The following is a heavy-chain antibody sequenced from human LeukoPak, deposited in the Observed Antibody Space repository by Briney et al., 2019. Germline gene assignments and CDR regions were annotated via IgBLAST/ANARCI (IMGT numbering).Heavy chain of an antibody. CDR2: IYPGDSDT. D-gene: IGHD3-16*02. CDR1: GYSVTSYW. V-gene: IGHV5-51*01. J-gene: IGHJ3*02. CDR3: ARGYLAAFDAFDI. Sequence: GESLKISCKGSGYSVTSYWIGWVRQMPGKGLEWMGIIYPGDSDTRYSPSFQGQVTISADKSISTAYLQWSSLKASDTAMYYCARGYLAAFDAFDIWGQGTMVTVSS.